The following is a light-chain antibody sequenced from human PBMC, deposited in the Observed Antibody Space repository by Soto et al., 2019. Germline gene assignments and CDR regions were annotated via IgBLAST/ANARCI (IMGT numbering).Light chain of an antibody. V-gene: IGKV3-15*01. CDR3: QQYSNWPPIT. CDR2: DTS. CDR1: QSVSIH. J-gene: IGKJ5*01. Sequence: ETVMTQSPGNLSVSLGERATLSCRASQSVSIHLAWYQQKPGQAPRLLIYDTSTRATGIPARFSGSGSGTEFTLTISSLQSEDFAVYYCQQYSNWPPITFGQGTRLEIK.